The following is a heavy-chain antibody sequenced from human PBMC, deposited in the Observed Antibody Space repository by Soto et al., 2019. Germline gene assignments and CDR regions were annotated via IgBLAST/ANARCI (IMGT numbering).Heavy chain of an antibody. V-gene: IGHV4-39*01. CDR2: IYYSGST. CDR1: GGSISSSSYY. D-gene: IGHD4-17*01. J-gene: IGHJ2*01. Sequence: QLQLQGSGPGLVKPSETLSLTCTVSGGSISSSSYYWGWIRQPPGKGLEWIGSIYYSGSTYYNPSLKSRVTISVDTSKNQFSLKLSSVTAADTAVYYCARLASVVTTEDWYFDLWGRGTLVTVSS. CDR3: ARLASVVTTEDWYFDL.